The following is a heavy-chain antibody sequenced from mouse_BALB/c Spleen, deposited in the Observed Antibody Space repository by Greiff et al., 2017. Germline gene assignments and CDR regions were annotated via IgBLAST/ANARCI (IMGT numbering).Heavy chain of an antibody. Sequence: EVQVVESGGGLVQPGGSLKLSCAASGFTFSSYGMSWVRQTPDKRLELVATINSNGGSTYYPDSVKGRFTISRDNAKNTLYLQMSSLKSEDTAMYYCARGVRAAMDYWGQGTSVTVSS. J-gene: IGHJ4*01. CDR2: INSNGGST. D-gene: IGHD2-14*01. V-gene: IGHV5-6-3*01. CDR3: ARGVRAAMDY. CDR1: GFTFSSYG.